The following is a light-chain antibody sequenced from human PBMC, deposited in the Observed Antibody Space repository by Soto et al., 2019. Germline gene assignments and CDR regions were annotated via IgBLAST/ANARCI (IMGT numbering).Light chain of an antibody. J-gene: IGLJ2*01. Sequence: QSVLTQSPSASASLGASVKLTCTLSSGHSSYAIAWHQQQPEKGPRYLMKLSSDGSHSKGDGIPDRFSGSSSGAERYLTISRLQSEDEADYYCQTWDTGARVVFGGGTQVTVL. V-gene: IGLV4-69*01. CDR1: SGHSSYA. CDR3: QTWDTGARVV. CDR2: LSSDGSH.